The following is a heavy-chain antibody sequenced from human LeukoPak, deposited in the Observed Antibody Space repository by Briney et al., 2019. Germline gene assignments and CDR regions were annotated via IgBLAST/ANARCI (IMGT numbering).Heavy chain of an antibody. D-gene: IGHD5-12*01. CDR2: IRNKGNSYTT. Sequence: PGGSLRLSCAASGFTFSDHYMDWVRQAPGKGLEWVGRIRNKGNSYTTEYAPSVKGRFTISRDDSKNSLYLQMNSLKTEDTAVYYCTRGPTMSHVRLYYFDYWGQGTLVTVSS. J-gene: IGHJ4*02. V-gene: IGHV3-72*01. CDR1: GFTFSDHY. CDR3: TRGPTMSHVRLYYFDY.